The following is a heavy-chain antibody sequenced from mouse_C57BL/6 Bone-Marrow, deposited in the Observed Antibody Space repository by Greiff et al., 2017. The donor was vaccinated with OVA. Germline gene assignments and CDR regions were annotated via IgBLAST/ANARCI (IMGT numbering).Heavy chain of an antibody. Sequence: VQLQQSGPELVKPGASVKISCKASRYAFSSSWMNWVKQRPGKGLEWIGRIYPGDGDTNYNGKFKGKATLTADKSSSTAYMQLSSLTSEDSAVYFCAITGTRRYFDVWGTGTTVTVSS. J-gene: IGHJ1*03. CDR1: RYAFSSSW. CDR2: IYPGDGDT. V-gene: IGHV1-82*01. CDR3: AITGTRRYFDV. D-gene: IGHD4-1*01.